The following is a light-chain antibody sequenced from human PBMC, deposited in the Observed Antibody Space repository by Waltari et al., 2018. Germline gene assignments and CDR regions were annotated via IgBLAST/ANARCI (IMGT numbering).Light chain of an antibody. CDR3: MQGTHWPLT. CDR2: KVS. CDR1: QTLVHSDGNTY. J-gene: IGKJ4*01. V-gene: IGKV2-30*02. Sequence: DVVLTQSPLSLPITLGQPASISCKSSQTLVHSDGNTYLAWVHQRPGQSPRRLIYKVSNRESGVPDRFSASGSCTDFTLKISRVEAEDVGVYYCMQGTHWPLTFGGGTKVEMK.